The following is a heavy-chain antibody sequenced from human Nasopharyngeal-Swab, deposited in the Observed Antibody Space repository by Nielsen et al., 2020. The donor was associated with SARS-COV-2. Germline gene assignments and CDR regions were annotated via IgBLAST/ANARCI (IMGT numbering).Heavy chain of an antibody. Sequence: ASVKVSCKASGYTFTSYGISWVRQAPGQGLEWMGWISAYNGNTNYAQKLQGRVIMTTDTSTSTAYMELRSLRSDDTAVYYCARDVGDYGDYSVSFDYWGQGTLVTVSS. CDR2: ISAYNGNT. J-gene: IGHJ4*02. CDR3: ARDVGDYGDYSVSFDY. D-gene: IGHD4-17*01. CDR1: GYTFTSYG. V-gene: IGHV1-18*01.